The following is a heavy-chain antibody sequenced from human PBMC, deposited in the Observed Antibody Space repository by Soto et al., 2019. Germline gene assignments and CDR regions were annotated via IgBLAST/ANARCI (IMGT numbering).Heavy chain of an antibody. Sequence: QVQLVESGGGVVQPGRSLRLSCAASGFTFSIYGMHWVRQAPGKGLEWVAIAWFDGSIEYYADSVKGRFTISRDNSKNTLYPQMNSLRAEYTAVYYCARDNQLGYCSGGSCYGLDSWGQGTMVTVSS. D-gene: IGHD2-15*01. CDR1: GFTFSIYG. J-gene: IGHJ5*01. V-gene: IGHV3-33*01. CDR3: ARDNQLGYCSGGSCYGLDS. CDR2: AWFDGSIE.